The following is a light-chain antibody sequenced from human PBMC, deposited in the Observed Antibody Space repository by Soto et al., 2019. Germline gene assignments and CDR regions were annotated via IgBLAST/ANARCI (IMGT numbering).Light chain of an antibody. CDR3: CSFTTSSTLV. Sequence: QSALTQPASVSGSPGQSITISCTGTSDDVGGYNYVSWYQQNPGKAPQLIIYEVSNRPSGLSNRFSASKSGNAASLTISGLQAEDEADYFCCSFTTSSTLVFGTGTKLTVL. CDR2: EVS. J-gene: IGLJ1*01. CDR1: SDDVGGYNY. V-gene: IGLV2-14*01.